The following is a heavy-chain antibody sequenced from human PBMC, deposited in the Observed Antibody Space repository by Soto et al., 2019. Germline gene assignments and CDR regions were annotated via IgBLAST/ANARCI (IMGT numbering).Heavy chain of an antibody. Sequence: PGGSLRLSCAASGFTFSSYWMHWVRQAPGKGLVWVSRINSDGSSTSYADSVKGRFTISRDNAKNTLYLQMNSLRAEDTAVYYCARDRLDSSSWFRYYYYGMDVWGQGTTVTVSS. CDR2: INSDGSST. CDR1: GFTFSSYW. J-gene: IGHJ6*02. D-gene: IGHD6-13*01. CDR3: ARDRLDSSSWFRYYYYGMDV. V-gene: IGHV3-74*01.